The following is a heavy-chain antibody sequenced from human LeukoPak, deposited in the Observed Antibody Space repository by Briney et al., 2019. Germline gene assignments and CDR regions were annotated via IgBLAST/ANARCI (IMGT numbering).Heavy chain of an antibody. V-gene: IGHV4-59*01. D-gene: IGHD6-13*01. CDR2: IYYSGST. CDR3: ARLIAGGDAFDI. J-gene: IGHJ3*02. CDR1: GGSISSYY. Sequence: SETLSLTCTVSGGSISSYYWSWIRQPPGKGLEWIGYIYYSGSTNYNPSLKSRVTISVDTSKNQFSLKLSSVTAADTAVYYCARLIAGGDAFDIWAKGQWSPSLQ.